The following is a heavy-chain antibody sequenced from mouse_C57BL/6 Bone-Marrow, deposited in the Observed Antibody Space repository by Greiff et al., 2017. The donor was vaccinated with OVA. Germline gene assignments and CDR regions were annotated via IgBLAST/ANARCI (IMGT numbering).Heavy chain of an antibody. CDR1: GYTFTYYE. Sequence: QVQLKESGAELVRPGASVTLSCKASGYTFTYYEMHWVKQTPVHGLEWIGAIDPETGGTAYNQKFKGKAILTADKSSSTAYMELRSLTSEDSAVYYCTRPTMAHYYAMDYWGQGTSVTVSS. D-gene: IGHD2-10*01. V-gene: IGHV1-15*01. CDR2: IDPETGGT. CDR3: TRPTMAHYYAMDY. J-gene: IGHJ4*01.